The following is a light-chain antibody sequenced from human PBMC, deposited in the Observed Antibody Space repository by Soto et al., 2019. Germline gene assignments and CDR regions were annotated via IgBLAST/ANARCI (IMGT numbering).Light chain of an antibody. CDR3: QQYGRSPLMFT. CDR1: QSITSNF. CDR2: GAS. V-gene: IGKV3-20*01. J-gene: IGKJ2*01. Sequence: EIVLTQSPGTLSLSPGERATLSCRASQSITSNFLAWYQQKPGQAPRLLIYGASTRAASVPDRFSGSGSGPDFTLTITRLEPEDFAVYYCQQYGRSPLMFTFGQGTKLGVK.